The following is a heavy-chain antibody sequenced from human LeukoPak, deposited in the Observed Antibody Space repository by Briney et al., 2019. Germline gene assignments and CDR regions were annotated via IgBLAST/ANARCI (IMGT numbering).Heavy chain of an antibody. Sequence: SETLSLTCTVSGGSISTSNYYWGWIRQPPGKGLEWIGNIFYSGSTYYNPSLKSRVTISVDTSKNQFSLKLSSVTAADTAVYYCARYPIGYCSGGSCYSLLAFDIWGQGTMVTVSS. CDR2: IFYSGST. CDR3: ARYPIGYCSGGSCYSLLAFDI. CDR1: GGSISTSNYY. J-gene: IGHJ3*02. D-gene: IGHD2-15*01. V-gene: IGHV4-39*07.